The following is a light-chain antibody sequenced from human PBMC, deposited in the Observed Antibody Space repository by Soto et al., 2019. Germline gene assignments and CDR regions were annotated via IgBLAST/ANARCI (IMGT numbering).Light chain of an antibody. V-gene: IGKV1-39*01. CDR3: QQYGSSPLT. CDR2: AAS. J-gene: IGKJ4*01. CDR1: QSISAY. Sequence: IEVARAPSSLSASVVDRVTITCRASQSISAYLNWYQQKPGKAPKLLIYAASSLQSGVPSRFSGSGSGTDLTLTISRLEPEYFAVYYCQQYGSSPLTFGGGTKVDIK.